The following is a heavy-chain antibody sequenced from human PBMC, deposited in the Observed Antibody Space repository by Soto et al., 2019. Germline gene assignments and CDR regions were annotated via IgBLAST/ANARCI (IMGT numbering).Heavy chain of an antibody. J-gene: IGHJ5*02. V-gene: IGHV1-3*01. CDR2: INAGNGNT. Sequence: ASVKVSCKASGYTFTSYAMHWVRQAPGQRLEWMGWINAGNGNTKYSQKFQGRVTITRDTSASKAYMELSSLRSEDTAVYYCARDRSGWYLGWFDPWGQGTLVTVSS. CDR1: GYTFTSYA. D-gene: IGHD6-19*01. CDR3: ARDRSGWYLGWFDP.